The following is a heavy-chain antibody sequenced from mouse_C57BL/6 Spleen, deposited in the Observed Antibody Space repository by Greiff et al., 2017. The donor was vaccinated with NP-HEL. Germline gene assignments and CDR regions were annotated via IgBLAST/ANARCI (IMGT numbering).Heavy chain of an antibody. V-gene: IGHV1-59*01. CDR3: ARRYYGSRDYFDY. CDR2: IDPSDSYT. J-gene: IGHJ2*01. D-gene: IGHD1-1*01. CDR1: GYTFTSYW. Sequence: QVQLQQPGAELVRPGTSVKLSCKASGYTFTSYWMHWVKQRPGQGLEWIGVIDPSDSYTNYNQKFKGKATLTVDTSSSTAYMQLSSLTSEDSAVYYCARRYYGSRDYFDYWGQGTTLTVS.